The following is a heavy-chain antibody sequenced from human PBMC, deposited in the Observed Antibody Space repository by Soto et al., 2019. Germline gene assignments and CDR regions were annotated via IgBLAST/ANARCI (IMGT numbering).Heavy chain of an antibody. CDR1: GGTFSSYA. Sequence: GASVKVSCKASGGTFSSYAISWVRQAPGQGLEWMGGIIPIFGTASYAQKFQGRVTITADESTSTAYMELSSLRSEDTAVYYCAREFGTMFGFAPWGQGTLVTVSS. D-gene: IGHD3-10*02. CDR2: IIPIFGTA. CDR3: AREFGTMFGFAP. J-gene: IGHJ5*02. V-gene: IGHV1-69*13.